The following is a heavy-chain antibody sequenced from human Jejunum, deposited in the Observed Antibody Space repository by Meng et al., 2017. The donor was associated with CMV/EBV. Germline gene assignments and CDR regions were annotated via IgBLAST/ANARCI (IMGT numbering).Heavy chain of an antibody. CDR1: GFTFSSHA. Sequence: GFTFSSHAMQWVRQAPGKGLEWVAVTSYDGNSQYYTDSGKGRFTISRDNSDNMLYLQMNSLRADDTAVYYCARDGGGFNSSPFDCWGQGTLVTVSS. V-gene: IGHV3-30*04. D-gene: IGHD3-16*01. CDR2: TSYDGNSQ. CDR3: ARDGGGFNSSPFDC. J-gene: IGHJ4*02.